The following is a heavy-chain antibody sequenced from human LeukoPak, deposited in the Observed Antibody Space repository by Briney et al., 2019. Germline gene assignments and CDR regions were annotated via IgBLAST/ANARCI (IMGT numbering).Heavy chain of an antibody. Sequence: PSETLSLTCTVSGGSISSYYWSWIRQPAGKGLEGIGRIYTSGSTNYNPSLKSRVTMSVDTSKNQFSLKLSSVTAADTAVYYCARDTYYYYGSGSYPRPDYWGQGTLVTVSS. CDR2: IYTSGST. D-gene: IGHD3-10*01. CDR1: GGSISSYY. CDR3: ARDTYYYYGSGSYPRPDY. J-gene: IGHJ4*02. V-gene: IGHV4-4*07.